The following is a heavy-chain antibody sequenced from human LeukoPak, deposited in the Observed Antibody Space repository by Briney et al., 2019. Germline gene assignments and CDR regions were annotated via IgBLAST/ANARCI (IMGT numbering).Heavy chain of an antibody. CDR3: ARDSRGIAVAGTGGAGFDP. J-gene: IGHJ5*02. V-gene: IGHV4-39*07. CDR1: GGSISSSSYY. CDR2: IYYSGST. D-gene: IGHD6-13*01. Sequence: PSETLSLTCTVSGGSISSSSYYWGWIRQPPGKGLEWIGSIYYSGSTYYNPSLKSRVTISVDTSKNQFSLKLSSVTAADTAVYYCARDSRGIAVAGTGGAGFDPWGQGTLVTVSS.